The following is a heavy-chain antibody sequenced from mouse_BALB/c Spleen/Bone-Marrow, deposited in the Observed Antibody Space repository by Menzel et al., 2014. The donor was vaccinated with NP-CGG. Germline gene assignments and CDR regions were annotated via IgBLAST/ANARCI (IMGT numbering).Heavy chain of an antibody. V-gene: IGHV7-3*02. J-gene: IGHJ2*01. CDR1: GFTFTDYF. Sequence: EVKVVESGGGLVQPGGSLRLSCATSGFTFTDYFMTWVRQPPGKALEWLGFIRNKANGYTTEYSASVKGRFTICRNNSQSILYLQMNTLRAEDSATYYCARGYYDDYWGQGTTLTVSS. D-gene: IGHD2-4*01. CDR3: ARGYYDDY. CDR2: IRNKANGYTT.